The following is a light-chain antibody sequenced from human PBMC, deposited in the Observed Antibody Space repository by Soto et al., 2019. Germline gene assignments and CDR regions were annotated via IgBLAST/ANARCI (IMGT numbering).Light chain of an antibody. V-gene: IGLV2-8*01. CDR3: SSYAGSHNIEV. CDR2: EVT. J-gene: IGLJ1*01. Sequence: QSALTQPPSASGSPGQSVTISCTGTSSDVGGYNYVSWYQQHPGKAPKLMIYEVTKRPSGVPDRFSGSKSGNTASLTVSGLQAEDEADYYCSSYAGSHNIEVFGTGTKVTVL. CDR1: SSDVGGYNY.